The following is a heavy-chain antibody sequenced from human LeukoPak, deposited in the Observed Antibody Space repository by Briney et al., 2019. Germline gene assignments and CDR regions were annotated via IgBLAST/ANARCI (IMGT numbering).Heavy chain of an antibody. V-gene: IGHV4-59*08. CDR3: ARHHPFGEI. CDR2: IYYSGST. Sequence: PSETLSLTCTDSGGSISSYYWSWIRQPPGKGLEWIGYIYYSGSTNYNPSPKSRVTISVDTSKNQFSLKLSSVTAADTAVYYCARHHPFGEIWGQGTLVTVSS. J-gene: IGHJ4*02. D-gene: IGHD3-10*01. CDR1: GGSISSYY.